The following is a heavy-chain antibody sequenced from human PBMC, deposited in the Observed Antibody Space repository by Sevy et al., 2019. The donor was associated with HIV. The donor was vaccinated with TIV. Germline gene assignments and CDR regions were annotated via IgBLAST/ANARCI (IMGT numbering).Heavy chain of an antibody. CDR3: ARVNCSGGSCYYYYGMDV. D-gene: IGHD2-15*01. Sequence: GGSLRLSCAASGFTVSSNYMSWVRHAPGKGLEWVSVIYSGGSTYYADSVKGRFTISRDNSKNTLYLQMNSLRAEDTAVYYCARVNCSGGSCYYYYGMDVWGQGTTVTVSS. V-gene: IGHV3-53*01. CDR1: GFTVSSNY. J-gene: IGHJ6*02. CDR2: IYSGGST.